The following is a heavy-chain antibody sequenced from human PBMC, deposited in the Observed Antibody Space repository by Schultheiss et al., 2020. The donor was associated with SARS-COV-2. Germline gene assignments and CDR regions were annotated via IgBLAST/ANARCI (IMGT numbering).Heavy chain of an antibody. Sequence: SETLSLTCAVYGGSFSGYYWSWIRQPPGKGLEWIGEINHSGSTNYNPSLKSRVTISVDTSKNQFSLKLSSVTAADTAVYYCARVGARGGIDYWGQGTLVTVSS. CDR1: GGSFSGYY. J-gene: IGHJ4*02. CDR2: INHSGST. CDR3: ARVGARGGIDY. V-gene: IGHV4-34*01. D-gene: IGHD1-26*01.